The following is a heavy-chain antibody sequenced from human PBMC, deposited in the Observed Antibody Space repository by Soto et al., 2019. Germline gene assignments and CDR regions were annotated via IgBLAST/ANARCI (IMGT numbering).Heavy chain of an antibody. Sequence: QVQLVQSGAEVKKPGASVKVSCKASGYTFTSYDINWVRQATGQGLEWMGWMNPNSGNTGYAQKFQGRVTMTRNTSISTAYMELSSLRSEDPGVYYCARGFLYDSSGYEDSFDIWGEGTMVTVSS. J-gene: IGHJ3*02. CDR1: GYTFTSYD. V-gene: IGHV1-8*01. CDR3: ARGFLYDSSGYEDSFDI. CDR2: MNPNSGNT. D-gene: IGHD3-22*01.